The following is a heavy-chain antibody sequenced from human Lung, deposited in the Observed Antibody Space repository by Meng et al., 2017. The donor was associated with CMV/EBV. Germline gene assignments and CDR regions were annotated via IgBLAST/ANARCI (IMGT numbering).Heavy chain of an antibody. CDR1: GFTFSSYA. Sequence: GGSLRLXCAASGFTFSSYAMTWVRQAPGKGLEWVSSVSGSGSSTYYASSLRGRLTISRDNSKNTLFLQINSLTIADTAVYYCARGFSQYSTQNFFDPWGQGTLVPVPS. J-gene: IGHJ5*02. CDR2: VSGSGSST. V-gene: IGHV3-23*01. CDR3: ARGFSQYSTQNFFDP. D-gene: IGHD6-13*01.